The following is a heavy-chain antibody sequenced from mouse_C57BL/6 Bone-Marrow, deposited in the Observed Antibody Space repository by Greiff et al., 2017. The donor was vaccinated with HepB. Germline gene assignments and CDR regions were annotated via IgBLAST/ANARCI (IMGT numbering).Heavy chain of an antibody. J-gene: IGHJ2*01. D-gene: IGHD1-1*01. CDR3: ASPYYYGSSHFDY. Sequence: VQLQQPGAELVKPGASVKLSCKASGYTFTSYWMHWVKQRPGRGLEWIGRIDPNSGGTKYNEKFKSKATLTVDTSSSTAYMQLSSLTSEDSAVYYCASPYYYGSSHFDYWGQGTTLTVSS. CDR2: IDPNSGGT. CDR1: GYTFTSYW. V-gene: IGHV1-62-3*01.